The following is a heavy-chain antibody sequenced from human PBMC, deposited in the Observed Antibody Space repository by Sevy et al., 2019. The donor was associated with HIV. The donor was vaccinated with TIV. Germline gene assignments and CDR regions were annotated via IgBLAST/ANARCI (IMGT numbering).Heavy chain of an antibody. J-gene: IGHJ5*02. V-gene: IGHV1-69*13. CDR3: ATRPNGDYFFDP. D-gene: IGHD4-17*01. CDR1: GGTVSSYA. Sequence: ASVKVSCKASGGTVSSYAISWVRQAPGQGLEWMGGIIPIFGTANYAQKFQGRVTITADESTSTAYMERSSLRSEDTAVYYCATRPNGDYFFDPWGQGTLVTVSS. CDR2: IIPIFGTA.